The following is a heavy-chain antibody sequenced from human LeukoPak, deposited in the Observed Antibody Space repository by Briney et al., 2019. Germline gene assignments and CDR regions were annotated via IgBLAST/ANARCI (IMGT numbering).Heavy chain of an antibody. D-gene: IGHD1-26*01. CDR3: ARVRTGSYYIDY. CDR1: GGSVSSNSCY. CDR2: LFYSGST. J-gene: IGHJ4*02. V-gene: IGHV4-61*01. Sequence: SETLSLTCTVSGGSVSSNSCYWSWIRQPPGKGLECIGYLFYSGSTNYNPSLKSPVTISVDTSKDQFSLKLNSVTAADTAVYYCARVRTGSYYIDYWGQGTLVTVSS.